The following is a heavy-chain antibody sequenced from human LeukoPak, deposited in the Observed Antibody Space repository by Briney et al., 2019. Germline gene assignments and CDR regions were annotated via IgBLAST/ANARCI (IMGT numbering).Heavy chain of an antibody. CDR1: GFTFSDYS. V-gene: IGHV3-48*01. CDR3: ARGRGPIQLRYYFDY. CDR2: VGISSGNT. Sequence: GGSLRLSCAASGFTFSDYSMNWVRQAPGKGLEWISYVGISSGNTKYADSVKGRFTISGDKAKNSLYLQMNSLRVEDTAVYYCARGRGPIQLRYYFDYWGQGTLVTVSS. J-gene: IGHJ4*02. D-gene: IGHD5-18*01.